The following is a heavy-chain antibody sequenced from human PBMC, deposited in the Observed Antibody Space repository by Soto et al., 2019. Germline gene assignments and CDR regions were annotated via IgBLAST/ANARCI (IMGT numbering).Heavy chain of an antibody. CDR3: AGDRVRRDNKPYGMDV. CDR2: TYYTGTT. J-gene: IGHJ6*02. CDR1: GDPISSGGYF. V-gene: IGHV4-31*03. D-gene: IGHD2-21*01. Sequence: QVQLQESGPGLVQPSQTLSLTCTVSGDPISSGGYFWTWIRQHPGKGLERLGNTYYTGTTYYNQSLKSRVSIAVDTSKNQFSLKLTSVTAADTAIYYCAGDRVRRDNKPYGMDVWGQGTTVTVSS.